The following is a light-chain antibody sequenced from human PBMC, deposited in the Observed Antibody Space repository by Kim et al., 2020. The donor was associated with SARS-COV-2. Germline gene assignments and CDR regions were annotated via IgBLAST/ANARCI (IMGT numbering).Light chain of an antibody. Sequence: GPSVACSSTGTSSDVGKYNRVSWYRQPPSTAPKLIIYEVSNRPSGVPNRFSASRSGNTASLTISGLQADDEADYYCSSYTTSSTLVFGGGTQLTVL. CDR1: SSDVGKYNR. J-gene: IGLJ2*01. CDR3: SSYTTSSTLV. V-gene: IGLV2-18*02. CDR2: EVS.